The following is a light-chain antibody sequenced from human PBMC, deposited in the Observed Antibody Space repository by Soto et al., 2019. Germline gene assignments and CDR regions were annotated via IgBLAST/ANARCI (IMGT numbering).Light chain of an antibody. V-gene: IGKV1-8*01. Sequence: AIRMTQSPSSLSASTGDRVTITCRASQGISSYLAWYQQKPGKAPKLLSYAASTLKSGVPSRFSGSRSGTDFTLTNSCLQSEDFATYYCQQYYSYPRFGQGTKVEIK. J-gene: IGKJ1*01. CDR2: AAS. CDR1: QGISSY. CDR3: QQYYSYPR.